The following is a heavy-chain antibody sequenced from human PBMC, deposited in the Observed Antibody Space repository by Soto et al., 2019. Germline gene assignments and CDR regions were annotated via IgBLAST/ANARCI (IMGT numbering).Heavy chain of an antibody. CDR1: GFTFRSYA. CDR2: ISGSGAST. CDR3: ASQPPPGLEVFDY. J-gene: IGHJ4*02. Sequence: GGSLRLSCAASGFTFRSYAMSWVRQAPGKGLEWVSTISGSGASTYYADSVKGRFTISRDNSKNTLYLQMHSLRAEDMAVYYCASQPPPGLEVFDYWGQGTLVTVSS. D-gene: IGHD6-19*01. V-gene: IGHV3-23*01.